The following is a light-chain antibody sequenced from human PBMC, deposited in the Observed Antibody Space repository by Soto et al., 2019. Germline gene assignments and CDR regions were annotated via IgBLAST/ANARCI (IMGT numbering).Light chain of an antibody. V-gene: IGKV3-20*01. CDR3: QQHSSSPPAYT. CDR1: QSVTSSS. Sequence: EIVLTQSPGTLYLSPGERATLSCRASQSVTSSSLAWYQQKPGQDPRLLIYGAFSRASGIPDMFSGSGSGTDFTLTISRLEPEDFAVYYCQQHSSSPPAYTFGQGTKLEIQ. CDR2: GAF. J-gene: IGKJ2*01.